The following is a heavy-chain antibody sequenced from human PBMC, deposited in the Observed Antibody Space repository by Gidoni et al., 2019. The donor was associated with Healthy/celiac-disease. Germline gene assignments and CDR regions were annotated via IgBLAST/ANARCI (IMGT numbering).Heavy chain of an antibody. CDR1: GGTSSSYA. CDR2: IIPIFGTA. Sequence: QVQLVQFGAAVTKPGSSLKVSCKASGGTSSSYAISWVRQAPGQGLEWMGGIIPIFGTANYAQKFQGRVTMTADESTSTAYMELSSLRSEDTAVYYCATTIAVAGSGDFDYWGQGTLVTVSS. CDR3: ATTIAVAGSGDFDY. D-gene: IGHD6-19*01. J-gene: IGHJ4*02. V-gene: IGHV1-69*01.